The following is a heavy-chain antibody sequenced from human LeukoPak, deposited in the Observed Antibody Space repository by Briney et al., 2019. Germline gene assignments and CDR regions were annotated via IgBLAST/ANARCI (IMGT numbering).Heavy chain of an antibody. CDR3: AKLLGGSWLTLPNDY. V-gene: IGHV3-23*01. D-gene: IGHD6-13*01. CDR1: GFTFSTYA. CDR2: ISGSGGST. J-gene: IGHJ4*02. Sequence: GGSLRLSCAASGFTFSTYAMSWVRQAPGEGLEWVSAISGSGGSTYYADSVKGRFTISRDNSKNTLYLQMNSLRAEDTAVYYCAKLLGGSWLTLPNDYWGQGTLVTVSS.